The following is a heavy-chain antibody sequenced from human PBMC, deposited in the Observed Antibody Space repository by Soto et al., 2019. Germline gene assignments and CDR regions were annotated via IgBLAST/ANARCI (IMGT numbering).Heavy chain of an antibody. J-gene: IGHJ4*02. CDR1: GDSISSYS. Sequence: QVHVQESGPGLVKPAETLSLTCAVSGDSISSYSWNWIRQTAGRGLEWIGRVYPSGYTQYRSSFETRVTVSVDMSTNQFFLELRSVTAADTAVYYCARESGENWSYEAYWGQGTQVTVSS. CDR2: VYPSGYT. D-gene: IGHD1-7*01. V-gene: IGHV4-4*07. CDR3: ARESGENWSYEAY.